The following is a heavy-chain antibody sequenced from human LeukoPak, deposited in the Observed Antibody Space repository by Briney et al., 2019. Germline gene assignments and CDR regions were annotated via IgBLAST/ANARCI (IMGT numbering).Heavy chain of an antibody. V-gene: IGHV4-61*01. CDR1: GGSVSSGSYY. CDR2: IYYSGST. CDR3: ASAPSYYDSSGHGGY. Sequence: SETLSLTCTVSGGSVSSGSYYWSWIRQPPGKGLEWIGYIYYSGSTNYNPSLKSRVTISVDTSKNQFSLKLCSVTAADTAVYYCASAPSYYDSSGHGGYWGQGTLVTVSS. J-gene: IGHJ4*02. D-gene: IGHD3-22*01.